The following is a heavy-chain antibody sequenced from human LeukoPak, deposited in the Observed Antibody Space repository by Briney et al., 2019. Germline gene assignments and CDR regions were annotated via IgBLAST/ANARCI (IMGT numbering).Heavy chain of an antibody. V-gene: IGHV3-23*01. J-gene: IGHJ4*02. CDR2: ISGSGGGT. CDR1: GFTLSSYV. Sequence: GGALRLSCAASGFTLSSYVMCWVRPAPGKGVGWVSHISGSGGGTYYADSVRGGFTLSTDNSTNTLYLQMNSLRAQDTTVYYCATDVETRTTADYWGQGTLVTVSS. CDR3: ATDVETRTTADY. D-gene: IGHD5-24*01.